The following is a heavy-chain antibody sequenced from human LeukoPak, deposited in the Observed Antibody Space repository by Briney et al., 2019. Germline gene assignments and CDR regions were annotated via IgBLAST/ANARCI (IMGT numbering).Heavy chain of an antibody. V-gene: IGHV3-23*01. CDR1: GFTFSNYA. CDR2: ISGSGGSI. J-gene: IGHJ5*02. Sequence: GGSLRLSCAASGFTFSNYAMSWVRQAPGNGLEWVSAISGSGGSIYYADSVKGRFTISRDNSKNTLYVQMNSLRAQDTAVYYCAKDYAYSSSPNWLDPWGQGTLVTVSS. D-gene: IGHD2-2*01. CDR3: AKDYAYSSSPNWLDP.